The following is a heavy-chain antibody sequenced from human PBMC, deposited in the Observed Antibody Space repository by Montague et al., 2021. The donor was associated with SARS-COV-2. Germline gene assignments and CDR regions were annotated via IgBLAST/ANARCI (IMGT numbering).Heavy chain of an antibody. CDR3: ARYYYDSSGYYYFDY. J-gene: IGHJ4*02. D-gene: IGHD3-22*01. V-gene: IGHV2-70*01. CDR1: GFSLSTSGMC. Sequence: ALVKPTQTLTLTCTFSGFSLSTSGMCVSWIRQPPGKALEWLALIDWDDDKYYSTSLKTRLTISKDTSKNQVVLTMTNMDPVDTATYYCARYYYDSSGYYYFDYWGRGTLVTVSS. CDR2: IDWDDDK.